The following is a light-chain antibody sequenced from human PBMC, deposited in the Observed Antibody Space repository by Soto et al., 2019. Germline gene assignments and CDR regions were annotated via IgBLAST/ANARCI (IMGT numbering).Light chain of an antibody. J-gene: IGLJ1*01. V-gene: IGLV3-1*01. CDR2: QDN. CDR3: QAWDTTTYYV. CDR1: KLGEKF. Sequence: SYELIQPPSVSVSPGQTASITCTGDKLGEKFASWYQQKSGQSPVLIIYQDNKRPSGIPERFSGSNSGNTATLTISGARTVDEADYYCQAWDTTTYYVFGTG.